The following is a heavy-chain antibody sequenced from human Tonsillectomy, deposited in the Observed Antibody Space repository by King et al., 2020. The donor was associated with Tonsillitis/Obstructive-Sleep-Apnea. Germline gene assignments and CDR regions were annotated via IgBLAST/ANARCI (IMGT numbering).Heavy chain of an antibody. CDR1: GGSFSGYY. CDR2: INHSGST. V-gene: IGHV4-34*01. Sequence: VQLQQWGAGLLKPSETLSLTCAVYGGSFSGYYWSWIRQPPGKGLEWIGEINHSGSTNYNPSLKSRGTISVDTSKNQFSLKLSSVTAADTAVYYCARMSRTVTAPNWFDPWGQGTLVTVSS. CDR3: ARMSRTVTAPNWFDP. J-gene: IGHJ5*02. D-gene: IGHD4-17*01.